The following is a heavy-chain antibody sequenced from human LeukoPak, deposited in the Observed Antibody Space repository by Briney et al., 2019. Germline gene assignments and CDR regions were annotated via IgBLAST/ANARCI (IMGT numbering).Heavy chain of an antibody. CDR3: ASRFWSGYYTVGYYFDY. V-gene: IGHV4-38-2*01. CDR1: GYSISSGYY. J-gene: IGHJ4*02. Sequence: PAETLSLTCAVSGYSISSGYYWGWIRPPPGKGLEWIGSIYHSGSTYYNPSLKGRVTISVDTSKNQFSLKLSSVTAADTAVYYCASRFWSGYYTVGYYFDYWGQGTLVTVSS. CDR2: IYHSGST. D-gene: IGHD3-3*01.